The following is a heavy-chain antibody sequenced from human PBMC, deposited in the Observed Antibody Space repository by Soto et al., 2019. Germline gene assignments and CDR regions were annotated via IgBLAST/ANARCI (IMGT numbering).Heavy chain of an antibody. V-gene: IGHV3-48*03. CDR2: ISSSGSTI. J-gene: IGHJ4*02. CDR1: GFTFSSYE. Sequence: GGSLRLSCAASGFTFSSYEMNWVRQAPGKGLEWVSYISSSGSTIYYADSVKGRFTISRDNAKNSLYLQMNSLRAEDTAVYYCARDLLYGSYYVRGDYWGQGTLVTVSS. CDR3: ARDLLYGSYYVRGDY. D-gene: IGHD1-26*01.